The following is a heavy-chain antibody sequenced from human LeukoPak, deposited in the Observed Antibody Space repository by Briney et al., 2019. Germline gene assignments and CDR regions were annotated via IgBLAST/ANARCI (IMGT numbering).Heavy chain of an antibody. D-gene: IGHD3-22*01. CDR2: IIPIFGTA. V-gene: IGHV1-69*13. CDR3: ARTPTRHYGSSGYFPYYLDY. J-gene: IGHJ4*02. CDR1: GGTFISYA. Sequence: ASVKVSCTASGGTFISYAISWVRQAPGQGLEWMGGIIPIFGTANYAQKFQGRVTITADESTSTAYMELRSLRSDDTAVYYCARTPTRHYGSSGYFPYYLDYWGQGTLVTASS.